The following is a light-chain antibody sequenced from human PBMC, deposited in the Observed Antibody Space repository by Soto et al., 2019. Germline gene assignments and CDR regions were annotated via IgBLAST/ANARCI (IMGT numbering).Light chain of an antibody. Sequence: QSVLTQPASVSGSPGQSITISCTGTSSDIGSGYAYVSWYQQHPGKAPKVIIYEVRHRPSSVSSRFSGSRSGNTASLTISGLQAEDEAHYYCSSFTSSSTWVFGGGTKLTVL. CDR2: EVR. J-gene: IGLJ3*02. V-gene: IGLV2-14*01. CDR1: SSDIGSGYAY. CDR3: SSFTSSSTWV.